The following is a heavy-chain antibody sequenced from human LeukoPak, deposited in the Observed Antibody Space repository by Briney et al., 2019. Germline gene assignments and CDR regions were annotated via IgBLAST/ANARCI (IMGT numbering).Heavy chain of an antibody. V-gene: IGHV1-2*02. Sequence: ASVKVSCKASGYTFTGYYMHWLRQAPGQGLEWMGWINPNSGGTNYAQKFQGRVTMTRDTSISTAYMELSRLRSDDTAVYYCARGGYDFWSGYSAPRYWGQGTLVTVSS. CDR3: ARGGYDFWSGYSAPRY. CDR1: GYTFTGYY. D-gene: IGHD3-3*01. CDR2: INPNSGGT. J-gene: IGHJ4*02.